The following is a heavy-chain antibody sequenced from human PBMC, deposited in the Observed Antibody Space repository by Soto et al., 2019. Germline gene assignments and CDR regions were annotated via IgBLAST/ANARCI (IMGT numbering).Heavy chain of an antibody. V-gene: IGHV1-8*01. CDR1: GYTFTSYD. D-gene: IGHD6-13*01. CDR3: ARRSSSWYGYYYYGMDV. CDR2: MNPNSGNK. J-gene: IGHJ6*02. Sequence: QVQLVQSGAEVKKPGASVKVSCKASGYTFTSYDINWVRQATGQGLEWMGWMNPNSGNKGYAQKFQGRVTMTRNTSISTAYMELSSLRSEDTAVYYCARRSSSWYGYYYYGMDVWGQGTTVTVSS.